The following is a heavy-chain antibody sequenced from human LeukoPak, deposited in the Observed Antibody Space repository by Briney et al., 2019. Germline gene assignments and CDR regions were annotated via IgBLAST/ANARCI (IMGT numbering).Heavy chain of an antibody. CDR1: GGSVSSYY. D-gene: IGHD2-21*02. Sequence: SETLTLTCTVSGGSVSSYYWSCIRQPPGKGLEWIAYIYYSGSTKYNPSLKSRVTISLDRSKNQFSLKLRSVTAADTAVYYCARLQVHCGGDCYTRWFDPWGQGTLVTVSS. CDR2: IYYSGST. J-gene: IGHJ5*02. V-gene: IGHV4-59*08. CDR3: ARLQVHCGGDCYTRWFDP.